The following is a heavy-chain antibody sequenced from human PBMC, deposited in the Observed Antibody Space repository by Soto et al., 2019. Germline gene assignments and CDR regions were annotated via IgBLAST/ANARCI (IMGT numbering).Heavy chain of an antibody. CDR3: AKEGTDVDIVATIHIDY. Sequence: GGSLRLSCAASGFTFSSYGMHWVRQAPGKGLEWVAVISYDGSNKYYADSVKGRFTISRDNSKNTLYLQMNSLRAEDTAVYYCAKEGTDVDIVATIHIDYWGQGTLVTVSS. D-gene: IGHD5-12*01. CDR1: GFTFSSYG. J-gene: IGHJ4*02. V-gene: IGHV3-30*18. CDR2: ISYDGSNK.